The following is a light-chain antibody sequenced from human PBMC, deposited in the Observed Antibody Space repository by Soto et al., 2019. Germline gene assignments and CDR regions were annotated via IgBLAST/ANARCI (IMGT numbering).Light chain of an antibody. CDR2: GAS. CDR1: QSFTSRS. CDR3: QQYDNWPPT. J-gene: IGKJ4*01. V-gene: IGKV3-20*01. Sequence: EIVLTQSPGTLSLSPGERATLSCRASQSFTSRSLAWYQQKPGLAPRLLISGASNRAAGIPDRFSGSGSGTDFTLTISRLEPEDFAVYSCQQYDNWPPTFGGGTKVEIK.